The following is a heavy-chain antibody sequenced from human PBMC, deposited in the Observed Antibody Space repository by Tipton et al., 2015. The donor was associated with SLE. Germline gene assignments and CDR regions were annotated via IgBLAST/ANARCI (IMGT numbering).Heavy chain of an antibody. V-gene: IGHV4-34*01. J-gene: IGHJ6*03. Sequence: TLSLTCTVSGGSISSYYWSWIRQPPGKGLEWIGEINHSRSTNYNPSLKSRVTISVDTSKNQFSLKLSSVTAADTAVYYCARGQLRYFEPRYYFMDVWGKGTTVTVSS. CDR3: ARGQLRYFEPRYYFMDV. D-gene: IGHD3-9*01. CDR2: INHSRST. CDR1: GGSISSYY.